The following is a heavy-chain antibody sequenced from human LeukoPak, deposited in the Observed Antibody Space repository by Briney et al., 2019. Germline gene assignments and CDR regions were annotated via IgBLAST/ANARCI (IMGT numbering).Heavy chain of an antibody. J-gene: IGHJ4*02. CDR3: ARDAPYYYDSSGYYPDY. CDR1: GYTLTELS. Sequence: ASVKVSCKVSGYTLTELSMHWVRQAPGKGLEWMGGFDPEDGETNYAQKFQGRVTITADKSTSTAYMELSSLRSEDTAVYYCARDAPYYYDSSGYYPDYWGQGTLVTVSS. D-gene: IGHD3-22*01. V-gene: IGHV1-24*01. CDR2: FDPEDGET.